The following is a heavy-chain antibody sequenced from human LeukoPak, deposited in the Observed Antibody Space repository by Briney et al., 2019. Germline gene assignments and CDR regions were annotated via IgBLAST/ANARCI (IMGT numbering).Heavy chain of an antibody. V-gene: IGHV4-59*01. Sequence: PSETLSHTCTVSGGSISSYYWSWIRQPPGKGLEWIGYIYDSGSTNYNPSLKSRVTISVDTSKNQFSLKLSFVTAADTAVYYCARVPRYYYYMDVWGKGTTVTVSS. CDR3: ARVPRYYYYMDV. CDR1: GGSISSYY. CDR2: IYDSGST. J-gene: IGHJ6*03.